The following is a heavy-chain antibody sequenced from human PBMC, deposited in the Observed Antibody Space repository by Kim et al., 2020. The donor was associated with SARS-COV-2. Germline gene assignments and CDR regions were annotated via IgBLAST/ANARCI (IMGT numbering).Heavy chain of an antibody. CDR3: AKAGSMAYGMDV. CDR2: ISWNSGSI. Sequence: GGSLRLSCAASGFTFDDYAMHWVRQAPGKGLEWVSGISWNSGSIGYADSVKGRFTISRDNAKNSLYLQMNSLRAEDTALYYCAKAGSMAYGMDVWGQGTTVTVSS. V-gene: IGHV3-9*01. J-gene: IGHJ6*02. D-gene: IGHD3-10*01. CDR1: GFTFDDYA.